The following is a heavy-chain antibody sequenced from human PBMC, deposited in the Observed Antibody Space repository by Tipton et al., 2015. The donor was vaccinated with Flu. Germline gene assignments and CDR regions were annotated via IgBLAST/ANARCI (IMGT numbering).Heavy chain of an antibody. CDR3: ARAWAAAGSA. V-gene: IGHV3-7*01. D-gene: IGHD6-13*01. Sequence: SLRLSCVASGFTLSPYWVAWVRQAPGKGLEWVANINQDGSQSYYLDSVEGRFIISRDNAKNSAFLQMNSLRSDDTAMYFCARAWAAAGSAWGQGTLVTVSS. CDR2: INQDGSQS. J-gene: IGHJ5*02. CDR1: GFTLSPYW.